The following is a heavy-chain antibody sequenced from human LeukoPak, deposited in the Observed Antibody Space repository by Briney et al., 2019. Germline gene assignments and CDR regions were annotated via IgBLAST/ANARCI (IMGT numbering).Heavy chain of an antibody. D-gene: IGHD3-9*01. V-gene: IGHV4-61*02. CDR1: GGSITTDNYY. CDR2: IYASGNT. J-gene: IGHJ3*02. CDR3: ARDFDSPMAFDI. Sequence: PSETLSLTCTVSGGSITTDNYYWSWIRQPAGKGLEWIGRIYASGNTNYNPSLKSRITILVDTSKNQFSLRLSSVTAADTAVYYCARDFDSPMAFDIWGQGTMVTVSS.